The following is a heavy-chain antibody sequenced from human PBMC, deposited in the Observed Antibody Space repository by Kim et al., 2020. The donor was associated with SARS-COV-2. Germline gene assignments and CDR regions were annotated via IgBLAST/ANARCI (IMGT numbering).Heavy chain of an antibody. CDR2: IKQDGSEK. CDR3: AREGLRFLEWPTPSGLDV. Sequence: GGSLRLSCAASGFTFSSYWMSWVRQAPGKGLEWVANIKQDGSEKYYVDSVKGRFTISRDNAKNSLYLQMNSLRAEDTAVYYCAREGLRFLEWPTPSGLDVWGQGTTVTVSS. CDR1: GFTFSSYW. J-gene: IGHJ6*02. V-gene: IGHV3-7*01. D-gene: IGHD3-3*01.